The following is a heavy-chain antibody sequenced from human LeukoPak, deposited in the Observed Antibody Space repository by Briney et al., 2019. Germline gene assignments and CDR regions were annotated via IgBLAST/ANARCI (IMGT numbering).Heavy chain of an antibody. CDR3: AKDLFGVVIPSYFGY. CDR2: ISGSGGST. J-gene: IGHJ4*02. V-gene: IGHV3-23*01. CDR1: GFTFSSYS. D-gene: IGHD3-3*01. Sequence: PGGSLRLSCAASGFTFSSYSMNWVRQAPGKGLEWVSAISGSGGSTYYADSVKGRFTISRDNSKNTLYLQMNSLRAEDTAVYYCAKDLFGVVIPSYFGYWGQGTLVTVSS.